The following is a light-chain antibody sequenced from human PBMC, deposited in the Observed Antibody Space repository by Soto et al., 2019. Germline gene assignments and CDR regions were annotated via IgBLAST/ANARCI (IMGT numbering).Light chain of an antibody. CDR3: QQRSTWPST. V-gene: IGKV3-11*01. Sequence: EIVLTQSPATLSLSPGERAALSCKASQNVNSYLAWYHQKPGQAPRLLIYDASKRAPGIPARFTGSGSGTDFPLTTSSLEPEDFAVNFCQQRSTWPSTFGGGTKVEIK. J-gene: IGKJ4*01. CDR2: DAS. CDR1: QNVNSY.